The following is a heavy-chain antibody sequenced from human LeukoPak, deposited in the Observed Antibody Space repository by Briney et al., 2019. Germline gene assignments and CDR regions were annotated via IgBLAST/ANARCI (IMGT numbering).Heavy chain of an antibody. D-gene: IGHD6-13*01. V-gene: IGHV1-69*13. J-gene: IGHJ4*02. CDR2: IIPIFGTA. Sequence: ASVKVSCKASGGTFSSYAISWVRQAPGQGLEWMGGIIPIFGTANYAQKFQGRVTITADESTSTAYMELSSLRSEDTAVYYCAKDRQQLVRSYFDSWGQGTLVTVSS. CDR1: GGTFSSYA. CDR3: AKDRQQLVRSYFDS.